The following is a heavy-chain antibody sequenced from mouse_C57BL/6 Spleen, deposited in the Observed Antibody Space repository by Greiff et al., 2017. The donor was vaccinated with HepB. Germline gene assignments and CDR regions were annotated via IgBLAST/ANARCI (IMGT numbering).Heavy chain of an antibody. CDR3: ARSIYDGYQYYFDY. CDR1: GYAFSSSW. V-gene: IGHV1-82*01. CDR2: IYPGDGDT. D-gene: IGHD2-3*01. J-gene: IGHJ2*01. Sequence: QVQLQQSGPELVKPGASVKISCKASGYAFSSSWMNWVKQRPGKGLEWIGRIYPGDGDTNYNGKFKGKATLTADKSSSTAYMQLSSLTSEDSAVYFCARSIYDGYQYYFDYWGQGTTLTVSS.